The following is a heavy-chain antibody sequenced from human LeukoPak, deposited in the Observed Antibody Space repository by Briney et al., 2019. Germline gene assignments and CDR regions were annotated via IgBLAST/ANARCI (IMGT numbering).Heavy chain of an antibody. J-gene: IGHJ4*02. Sequence: GGPLRLSCAASGFTFCNAWMSWVRQAPGKGLEWVGRIKSKTDGGTTDYAAPVKGRFTISRDDSKNTLYLQMNSLKTEDTAVYYCTTSPQLWFGELLSPQDYWGQGTLVTVSS. CDR1: GFTFCNAW. D-gene: IGHD3-10*01. CDR2: IKSKTDGGTT. CDR3: TTSPQLWFGELLSPQDY. V-gene: IGHV3-15*01.